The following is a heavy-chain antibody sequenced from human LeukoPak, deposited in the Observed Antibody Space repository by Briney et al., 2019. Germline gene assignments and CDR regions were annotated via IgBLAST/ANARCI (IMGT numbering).Heavy chain of an antibody. CDR3: ARATRKKWIQLWLRLNAFDI. V-gene: IGHV1-8*01. CDR2: MNPNSGNT. J-gene: IGHJ3*02. Sequence: ASVKVSCKASGYTFTSYDINWVRQATGQGLEWMGWMNPNSGNTGYAQKFQGRVTMTRNTSISTAYMELSSLRSEDTAVYYCARATRKKWIQLWLRLNAFDIWGQGTMVTVSS. CDR1: GYTFTSYD. D-gene: IGHD5-18*01.